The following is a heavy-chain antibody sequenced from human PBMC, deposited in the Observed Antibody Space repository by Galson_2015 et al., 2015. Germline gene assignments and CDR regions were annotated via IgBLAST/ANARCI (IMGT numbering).Heavy chain of an antibody. CDR1: GFTFSSYG. J-gene: IGHJ6*03. Sequence: SLRLSCAASGFTFSSYGMHWVRQAPGKGLEWVAVISYDGSNKYYADSMKGRFTISRDSSKNTPYLQMNSLRAEDTAVYYCAKDGLKVWSGDIYYMDVWGKGATVTVSS. CDR2: ISYDGSNK. V-gene: IGHV3-30*18. CDR3: AKDGLKVWSGDIYYMDV. D-gene: IGHD3-3*01.